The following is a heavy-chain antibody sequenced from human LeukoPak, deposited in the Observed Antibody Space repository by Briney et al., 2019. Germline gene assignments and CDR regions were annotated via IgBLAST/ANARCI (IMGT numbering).Heavy chain of an antibody. D-gene: IGHD1-26*01. CDR1: GFIFSSYW. V-gene: IGHV3-74*01. J-gene: IGHJ6*02. Sequence: PGGSLRLSCAASGFIFSSYWMHWVRQAPGKGLVWVSRINSDGSSTSYADSVKGRFTISRDNAKNTAYLQMNSLKTEDTAVYYCTRQVDSGSYDYYGMDVWGQGTTVTVSS. CDR3: TRQVDSGSYDYYGMDV. CDR2: INSDGSST.